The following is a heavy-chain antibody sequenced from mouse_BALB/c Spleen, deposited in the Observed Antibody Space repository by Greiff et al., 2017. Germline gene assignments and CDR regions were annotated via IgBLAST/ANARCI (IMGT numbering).Heavy chain of an antibody. Sequence: DVKLVESGGGLVKPGGSLKLSCAASGFTFSSYTMSWVRQTPEKRLEWVATISSGGGNTYYPDSVKGRFTISRDNAKNNLYLQMSSLRSEDTALYYCARYPRAMDYWGQGTSVTVSS. CDR3: ARYPRAMDY. CDR1: GFTFSSYT. CDR2: ISSGGGNT. J-gene: IGHJ4*01. V-gene: IGHV5-9*03.